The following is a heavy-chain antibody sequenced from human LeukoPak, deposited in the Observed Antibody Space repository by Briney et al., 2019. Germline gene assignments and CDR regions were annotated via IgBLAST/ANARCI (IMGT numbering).Heavy chain of an antibody. CDR2: IKYDGSNK. CDR3: AKGSFVLMWFGELLF. CDR1: GFTFSNYG. J-gene: IGHJ4*02. V-gene: IGHV3-30*02. D-gene: IGHD3-10*01. Sequence: GGSLRLSCAASGFTFSNYGIHWVRQAPGKGLEWVAFIKYDGSNKYYADSVKGRFTISRDNSKNTLSLQMNSLRAEDTAVYYCAKGSFVLMWFGELLFGGQGTLVTVSS.